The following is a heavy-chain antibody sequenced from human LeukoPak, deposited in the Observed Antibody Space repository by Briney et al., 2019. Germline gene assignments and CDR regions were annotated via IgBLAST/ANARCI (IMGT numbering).Heavy chain of an antibody. CDR2: IYSNGNT. V-gene: IGHV4-39*07. D-gene: IGHD4-17*01. CDR1: GGSISSSGHY. J-gene: IGHJ4*02. CDR3: ARSATVTTGYFDY. Sequence: PSETLSLTCSVSGGSISSSGHYWGWIRQSPEKGLDWIGSIYSNGNTYYNQSVKSRVTISVDTSKNQFSLKLTSVTAAETAVYYCARSATVTTGYFDYWGQGALVTVSS.